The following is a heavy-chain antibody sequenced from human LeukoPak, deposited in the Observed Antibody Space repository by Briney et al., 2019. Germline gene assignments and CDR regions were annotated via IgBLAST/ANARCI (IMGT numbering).Heavy chain of an antibody. CDR2: MHTSGST. V-gene: IGHV4-61*09. Sequence: KSSETLSLTCTVSGGSISSGSYYRTWIRQPAEKGLEWIGHMHTSGSTNYNPSLKSRVTISLDSSKNQFFLRLTSVTAADTAMYYCARAETLAAIYFDFWGQGSLVTVSS. CDR3: ARAETLAAIYFDF. CDR1: GGSISSGSYY. D-gene: IGHD6-25*01. J-gene: IGHJ4*02.